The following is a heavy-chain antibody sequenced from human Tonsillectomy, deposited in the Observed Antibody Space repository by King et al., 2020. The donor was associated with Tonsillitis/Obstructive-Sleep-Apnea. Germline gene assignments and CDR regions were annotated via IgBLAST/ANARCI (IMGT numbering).Heavy chain of an antibody. J-gene: IGHJ4*02. V-gene: IGHV4-31*03. D-gene: IGHD2-2*01. Sequence: VPLQESGPGLVKPSQTLSLTCTVSGGSISSGGYYWTWIRQHPGKGLQWIGYIYYSGSTYYNPSLKSRVTISVDRSKNQFSLKLSSVTAADTAVFYCARGRPLYCSSSSCYPGGSFDYWGQGTLVTVSS. CDR2: IYYSGST. CDR1: GGSISSGGYY. CDR3: ARGRPLYCSSSSCYPGGSFDY.